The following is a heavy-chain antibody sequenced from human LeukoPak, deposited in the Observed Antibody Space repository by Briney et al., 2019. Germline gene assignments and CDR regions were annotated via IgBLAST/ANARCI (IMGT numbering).Heavy chain of an antibody. D-gene: IGHD5-24*01. V-gene: IGHV1-2*02. CDR3: ARGRNIEMTTMSGGSDY. CDR2: LIPNSGDT. CDR1: GYTFTDYY. Sequence: GDSVKVSCKASGYTFTDYYMHWVRQAPGQGLEWMGWLIPNSGDTNYAQKFQGRVSMTRDSSISTAYMDLSDLRSDDTAVYSCARGRNIEMTTMSGGSDYWGQGTLVTVSS. J-gene: IGHJ4*02.